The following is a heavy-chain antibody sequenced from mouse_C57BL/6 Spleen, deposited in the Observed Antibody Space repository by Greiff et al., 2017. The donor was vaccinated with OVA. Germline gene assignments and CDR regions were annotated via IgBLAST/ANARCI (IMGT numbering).Heavy chain of an antibody. CDR3: ASYYGSSHWYFDV. V-gene: IGHV5-6*02. CDR2: ISSGGSYT. Sequence: EVKLVESGGDLVKPGGSLKLSCAASRFTFSSYGMSWVRQTPDKRLEWVATISSGGSYTYYPDSVKGRFTISRDNAKNTLYLQMSSLKSEDTAMYYCASYYGSSHWYFDVWGTGTTVTVSS. D-gene: IGHD1-1*01. CDR1: RFTFSSYG. J-gene: IGHJ1*03.